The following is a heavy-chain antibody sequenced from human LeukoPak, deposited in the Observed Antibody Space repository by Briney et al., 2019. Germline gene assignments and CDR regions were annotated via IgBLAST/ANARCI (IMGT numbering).Heavy chain of an antibody. CDR3: ARGRFLEWLLWPDYFDY. D-gene: IGHD3-3*01. CDR2: ISSSGSTI. V-gene: IGHV3-48*04. J-gene: IGHJ4*02. Sequence: GGSLRLSCAASGFTFSSSAMSWARQAPGKGLEWVSYISSSGSTIYYADSVKGRFTISRDNAKNSLYLQMNSLRAEDTAVYYCARGRFLEWLLWPDYFDYWGQGTLVTVSS. CDR1: GFTFSSSA.